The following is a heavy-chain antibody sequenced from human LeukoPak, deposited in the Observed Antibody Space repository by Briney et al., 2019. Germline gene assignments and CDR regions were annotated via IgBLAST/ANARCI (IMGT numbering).Heavy chain of an antibody. Sequence: ASVKVSCKASGYTFTSYGISWVRQAPGQGLECMGWISAYNGNTNYAQKLQGRVTMTTDTSTSTAYMELRSLRSDDTAVYYCARTQYYYDSSGYSLYYYYYYMDVWGKGTTVTVSS. CDR3: ARTQYYYDSSGYSLYYYYYYMDV. J-gene: IGHJ6*03. CDR1: GYTFTSYG. V-gene: IGHV1-18*01. D-gene: IGHD3-22*01. CDR2: ISAYNGNT.